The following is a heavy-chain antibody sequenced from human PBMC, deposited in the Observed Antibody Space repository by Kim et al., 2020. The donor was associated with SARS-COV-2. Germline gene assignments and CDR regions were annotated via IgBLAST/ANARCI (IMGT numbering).Heavy chain of an antibody. V-gene: IGHV3-74*01. J-gene: IGHJ4*02. Sequence: ADSVKGRFTISRDNAKNTLYLQMNSLRAEDTAVYYCARDPSYSGSPPYGYWGQGTLVTVSS. D-gene: IGHD1-26*01. CDR3: ARDPSYSGSPPYGY.